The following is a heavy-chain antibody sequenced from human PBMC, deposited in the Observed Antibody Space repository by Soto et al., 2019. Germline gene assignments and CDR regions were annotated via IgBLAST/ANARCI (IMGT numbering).Heavy chain of an antibody. CDR1: GGTFSSYA. Sequence: SVKVSCKASGGTFSSYAISWVRQAPGQGLEWMGGIIPIFGTANYAQKFQGRVTITADESTSTAYMELSSLRSEDTAVYYCAREDPSLGYCSSTSCYMGGMDVWGQGTTVTVFS. CDR3: AREDPSLGYCSSTSCYMGGMDV. J-gene: IGHJ6*02. D-gene: IGHD2-2*02. V-gene: IGHV1-69*13. CDR2: IIPIFGTA.